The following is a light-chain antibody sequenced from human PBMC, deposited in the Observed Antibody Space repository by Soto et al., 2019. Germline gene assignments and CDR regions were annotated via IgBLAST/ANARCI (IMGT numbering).Light chain of an antibody. CDR2: GAS. CDR3: QQYRT. V-gene: IGKV3-20*01. J-gene: IGKJ1*01. Sequence: EIVLTQSPDTLSLSPGDRATLSCRASQTISGNSFAWYQQKPGQAPRLLIYGASSRATGIADRFSGSGSGTDFTLTISSLEPEDLALYYCQQYRTFGRGTRVEIK. CDR1: QTISGNS.